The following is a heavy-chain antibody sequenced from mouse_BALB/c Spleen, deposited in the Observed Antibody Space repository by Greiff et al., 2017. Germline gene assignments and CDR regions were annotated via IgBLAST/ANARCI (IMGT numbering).Heavy chain of an antibody. CDR2: ISSGGSYT. D-gene: IGHD2-14*01. J-gene: IGHJ2*01. Sequence: EVKLQESGGGLVKPGGSLKLSCAASGFTFSSYAMSWVRQSPEKRLEWVAEISSGGSYTYYPDTVTGRFTISRDNAKNTLYLEMSSLRSEDTAMYYCAREGVRRNFDYWGQGTTLTVSS. CDR1: GFTFSSYA. CDR3: AREGVRRNFDY. V-gene: IGHV5-9-4*01.